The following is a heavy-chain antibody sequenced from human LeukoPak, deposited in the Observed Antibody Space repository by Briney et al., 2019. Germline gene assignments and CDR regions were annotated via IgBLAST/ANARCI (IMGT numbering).Heavy chain of an antibody. D-gene: IGHD2-15*01. CDR2: VYLGDSDT. CDR3: AIHVNSGGGH. V-gene: IGHV5-51*01. CDR1: GYSFSSYW. Sequence: GESLKISCKGSGYSFSSYWIGWVRQVPGKGLEWMWVVYLGDSDTRYSPSFQGQVTISADKSISTAYLQWSSLKASDTAMYYCAIHVNSGGGHWGQGTLVTVSS. J-gene: IGHJ4*02.